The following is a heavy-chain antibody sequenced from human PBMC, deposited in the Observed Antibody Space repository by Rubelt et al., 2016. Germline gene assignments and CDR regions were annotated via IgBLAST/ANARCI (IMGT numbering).Heavy chain of an antibody. D-gene: IGHD2-2*01. CDR1: GFTFGSYS. Sequence: EVLLVESGGGLVKPGGSLRLSCAASGFTFGSYSMNWVRRAPGKGLEWVSSISSSSSYIYYADSVKGRFTISRDNAKNSLYLHMNSLRAEDTAVYYCARGAPAAPWGQGTLVTVSS. J-gene: IGHJ5*02. CDR2: ISSSSSYI. V-gene: IGHV3-21*02. CDR3: ARGAPAAP.